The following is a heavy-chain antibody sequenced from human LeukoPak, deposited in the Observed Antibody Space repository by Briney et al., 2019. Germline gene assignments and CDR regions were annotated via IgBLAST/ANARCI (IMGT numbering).Heavy chain of an antibody. CDR3: AKGEKTRPFGGVIDY. CDR1: GFTFSSYA. V-gene: IGHV3-64*04. J-gene: IGHJ4*02. Sequence: GGSLRLSCSASGFTFSSYAMHWVRQAPGKGLEYVSAISSNGGSTYYADSVKGRFTISRDNPKNTLYLQMNSLRAEDTAVYYCAKGEKTRPFGGVIDYWGQGTLVTVSS. D-gene: IGHD3-16*02. CDR2: ISSNGGST.